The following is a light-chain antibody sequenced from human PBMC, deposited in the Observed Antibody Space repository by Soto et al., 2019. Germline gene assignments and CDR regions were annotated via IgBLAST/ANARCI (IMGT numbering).Light chain of an antibody. V-gene: IGKV1-5*01. CDR1: QSIAYW. CDR3: QQYNSFSKT. CDR2: AAS. J-gene: IGKJ1*01. Sequence: DIQMTQSPSRLSASVGDRVTITCRASQSIAYWLAWYQQKPGKAPNLLIYAASTLESGVPSRFSGSGHGTEFTLTIASXQPDDSATYYCQQYNSFSKTFGRGTKVDIK.